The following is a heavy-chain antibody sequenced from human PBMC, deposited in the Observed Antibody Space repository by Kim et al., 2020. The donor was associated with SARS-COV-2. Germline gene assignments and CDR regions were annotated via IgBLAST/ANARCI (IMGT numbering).Heavy chain of an antibody. CDR2: IWNDGSNK. D-gene: IGHD3-22*01. Sequence: GGSLRLSCAASGFTFSSYGMHWVRQAPGKGLDWVAVIWNDGSNKYYTDSVKGRFTISRYNSKNTLYLQMNSLRAEDTAVYYCAREAHYYDSSGYYPGGYWGQGTLATVSS. CDR3: AREAHYYDSSGYYPGGY. J-gene: IGHJ4*02. CDR1: GFTFSSYG. V-gene: IGHV3-33*01.